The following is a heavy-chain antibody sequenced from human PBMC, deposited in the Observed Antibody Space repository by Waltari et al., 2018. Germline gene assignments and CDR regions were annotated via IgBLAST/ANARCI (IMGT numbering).Heavy chain of an antibody. D-gene: IGHD1-26*01. V-gene: IGHV5-51*01. CDR3: AKREVGSIYFDY. CDR1: GYSFATYW. CDR2: IYPGDSDT. Sequence: EVQLVQSGAEVKKPGESLKISGRGSGYSFATYWIGWVRQMPGKGLEWMGIIYPGDSDTRYSPSFQGQVTISADKSINTAYLQWSSLKASDTAMYYCAKREVGSIYFDYWGQGTQITVSS. J-gene: IGHJ4*02.